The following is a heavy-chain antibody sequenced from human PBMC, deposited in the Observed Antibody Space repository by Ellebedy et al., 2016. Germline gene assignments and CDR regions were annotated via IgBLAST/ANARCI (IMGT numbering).Heavy chain of an antibody. Sequence: GESLKISXAASGFTVSNNYVSWVRQPPGKGLEWVALISYDGNIQYYADSVKGRFTIFRDTSRNTLSLQMDSLRAEDTAVYYCARDDTIVPVHYFNYWGQGTLVTVSS. CDR1: GFTVSNNY. V-gene: IGHV3-30-3*01. CDR2: ISYDGNIQ. J-gene: IGHJ4*02. CDR3: ARDDTIVPVHYFNY. D-gene: IGHD4/OR15-4a*01.